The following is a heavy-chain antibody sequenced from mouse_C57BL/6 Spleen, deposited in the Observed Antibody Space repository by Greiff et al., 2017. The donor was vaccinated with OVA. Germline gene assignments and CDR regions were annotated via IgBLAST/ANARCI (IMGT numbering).Heavy chain of an antibody. Sequence: QVTLKVSGPGILQPSQTLSLTCSFSGFSLSTFGMGVGWIRQPSGKGLEWLAHIWWDDDKYYNPALKSRLTISKDTSKNRVFLKIANVDTADTATYCCARISPVGYFDYWGQGTTLTVSS. J-gene: IGHJ2*01. CDR1: GFSLSTFGMG. CDR2: IWWDDDK. V-gene: IGHV8-8*01. CDR3: ARISPVGYFDY.